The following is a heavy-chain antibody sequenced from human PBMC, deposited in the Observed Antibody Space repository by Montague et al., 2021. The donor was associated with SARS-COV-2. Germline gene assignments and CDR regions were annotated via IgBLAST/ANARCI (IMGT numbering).Heavy chain of an antibody. CDR3: AKGAGRYYDSSGYYGY. CDR2: IYVGGSSA. V-gene: IGHV3-23*03. Sequence: SLRLSCAASGFTFSSYAMSWVRQAPGKGLEWVSVIYVGGSSAYYADFVKGRFTISRDNSKNTLYLQMNSLRAEDTAVYYCAKGAGRYYDSSGYYGYWGQGTLVTVFS. D-gene: IGHD3-22*01. CDR1: GFTFSSYA. J-gene: IGHJ4*02.